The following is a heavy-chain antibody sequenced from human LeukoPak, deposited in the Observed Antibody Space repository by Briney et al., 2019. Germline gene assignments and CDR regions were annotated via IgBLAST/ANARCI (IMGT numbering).Heavy chain of an antibody. J-gene: IGHJ4*02. Sequence: SETLSLTCTVSGGSISSSSYYWGWIRQPPGKGLEWIGSIYYSGSTYYNPSLKSRVTISVDTSKNQFSLKLSSVTAADTAVYYCARRGVTTDYWGQGTLVTVSS. D-gene: IGHD4-17*01. CDR3: ARRGVTTDY. CDR2: IYYSGST. CDR1: GGSISSSSYY. V-gene: IGHV4-39*01.